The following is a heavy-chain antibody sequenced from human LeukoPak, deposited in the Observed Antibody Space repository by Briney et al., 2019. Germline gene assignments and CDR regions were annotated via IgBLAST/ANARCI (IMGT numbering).Heavy chain of an antibody. CDR2: TYYRSKWYN. Sequence: SQTLSLICAFFEDSVASNSAAWNWIPQSPSRSLEWLGRTYYRSKWYNDYAVSVKSRITINPDTSKNQFSLQLNSVTPEDTAVYYCAREGVGLLWFGELLFSYFDYWGQGTLVTVSS. J-gene: IGHJ4*02. V-gene: IGHV6-1*01. CDR1: EDSVASNSAA. CDR3: AREGVGLLWFGELLFSYFDY. D-gene: IGHD3-10*01.